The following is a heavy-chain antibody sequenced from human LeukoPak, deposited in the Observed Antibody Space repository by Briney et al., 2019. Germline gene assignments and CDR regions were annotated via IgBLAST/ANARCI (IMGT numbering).Heavy chain of an antibody. J-gene: IGHJ4*02. CDR2: IYYSGST. CDR1: GGSISSYY. Sequence: SETLSLTCTVSGGSISSYYWSWIRQPPGKGLEWIGYIYYSGSTNYNPSLKSRVTISVDTSKNQFSLKLSSVTSADTAVYYCARSPDDYGSSGYPYYFDYWGQGTLVTVSS. CDR3: ARSPDDYGSSGYPYYFDY. D-gene: IGHD3-22*01. V-gene: IGHV4-59*01.